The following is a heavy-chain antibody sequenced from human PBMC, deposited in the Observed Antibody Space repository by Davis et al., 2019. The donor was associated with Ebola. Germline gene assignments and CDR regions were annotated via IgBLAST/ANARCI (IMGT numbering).Heavy chain of an antibody. Sequence: ASVKVSCKASGDTFSSYDINWVRQATGQGLEWMGWMNPNSGNTGYAQKFQGRVTMTRNTSISTAYMELSSLRSEDTAVYYCARGGVQFYYYGMDVWGQGTTVTVSS. D-gene: IGHD2-8*01. CDR2: MNPNSGNT. V-gene: IGHV1-8*02. CDR1: GDTFSSYD. J-gene: IGHJ6*02. CDR3: ARGGVQFYYYGMDV.